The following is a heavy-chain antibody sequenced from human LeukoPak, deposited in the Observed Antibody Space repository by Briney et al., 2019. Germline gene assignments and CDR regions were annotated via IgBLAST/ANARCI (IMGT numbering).Heavy chain of an antibody. V-gene: IGHV4-31*03. CDR3: ARAGCGGDCYRFGY. D-gene: IGHD2-21*02. CDR2: IYYSGST. J-gene: IGHJ4*02. Sequence: PSETLSLTCTVSGGSISSGGYYWSWIRQHPGKGLEWIGYIYYSGSTYYNPSLKSRVTISVDTSKNQFSLKLSSVTAADTAVYYCARAGCGGDCYRFGYWGQGTLVTVSS. CDR1: GGSISSGGYY.